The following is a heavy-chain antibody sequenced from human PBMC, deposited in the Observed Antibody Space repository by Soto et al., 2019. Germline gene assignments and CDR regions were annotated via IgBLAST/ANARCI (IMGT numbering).Heavy chain of an antibody. CDR2: IHNNGAT. CDR3: AREGAGSYWFDP. V-gene: IGHV4-31*03. CDR1: GGSISSGGYY. Sequence: SETLSLTCTISGGSISSGGYYWSWIRQRPEKGLEWLGYIHNNGATYYNPSLSGRVTISADTSKTRYSLSVYSVTAADTAVYYCAREGAGSYWFDPWGQGLLVTVSS. D-gene: IGHD3-10*01. J-gene: IGHJ5*02.